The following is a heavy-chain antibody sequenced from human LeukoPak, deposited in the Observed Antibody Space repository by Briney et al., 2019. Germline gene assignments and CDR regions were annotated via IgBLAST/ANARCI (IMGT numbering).Heavy chain of an antibody. V-gene: IGHV4-4*07. Sequence: SETLSLTCTVSGGSISSYYWSCIRQTAGKGLEWIGRVSTSGSTNYNPSLKSRVTMSVDTSKNQFSLKLSSVTAADTAMYYCARAEHLGVVNAFDIWGQGTMVTVSS. CDR1: GGSISSYY. D-gene: IGHD3-3*01. CDR2: VSTSGST. J-gene: IGHJ3*02. CDR3: ARAEHLGVVNAFDI.